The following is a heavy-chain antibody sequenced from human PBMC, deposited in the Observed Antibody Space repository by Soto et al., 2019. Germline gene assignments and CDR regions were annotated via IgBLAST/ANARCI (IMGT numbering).Heavy chain of an antibody. V-gene: IGHV3-73*02. J-gene: IGHJ3*02. CDR1: GFTFSGSA. CDR2: IRSKANSYAT. D-gene: IGHD4-17*01. CDR3: TRTMTTAAFDI. Sequence: EVQLVESGGGLVQPGGSLKLSCAASGFTFSGSAMHWVRQSSWKGLEWVGRIRSKANSYATAYAASVKGRFTISRDDSKNTAYLQMNSLKTEDTAFYYCTRTMTTAAFDIWGQGTMVTVSS.